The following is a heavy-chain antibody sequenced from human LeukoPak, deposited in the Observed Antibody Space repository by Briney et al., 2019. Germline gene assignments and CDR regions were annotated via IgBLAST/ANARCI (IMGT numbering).Heavy chain of an antibody. CDR2: IYASGKT. J-gene: IGHJ4*02. Sequence: SQTLSLTCTVSGDSISRGRYYWSWVRQPAGKELEWIGRIYASGKTDYNPYTPSLKSRVAMSLDTSKNQVSLYLTSVTAADTAMYFCARSFSEKFYFESWGQGTLVTVSS. CDR3: ARSFSEKFYFES. D-gene: IGHD1-26*01. V-gene: IGHV4-61*02. CDR1: GDSISRGRYY.